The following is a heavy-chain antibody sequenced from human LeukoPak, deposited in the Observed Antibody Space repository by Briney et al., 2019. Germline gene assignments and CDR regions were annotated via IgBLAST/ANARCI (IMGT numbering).Heavy chain of an antibody. CDR1: GGSISSTNYY. Sequence: SETPSLTCTVSGGSISSTNYYWGWIRQPPGKGLEWIGSIYYSGSTYYNPSLKSRVTISVDTSKNQFSLKLRYVTAADTAVYYCARPGAARGYYYMDVWGKGPRSPSP. CDR2: IYYSGST. D-gene: IGHD6-6*01. CDR3: ARPGAARGYYYMDV. J-gene: IGHJ6*03. V-gene: IGHV4-39*01.